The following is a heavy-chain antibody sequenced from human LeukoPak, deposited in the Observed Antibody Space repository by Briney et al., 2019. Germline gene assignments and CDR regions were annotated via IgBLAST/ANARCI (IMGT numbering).Heavy chain of an antibody. J-gene: IGHJ6*02. CDR3: ARGHETVAATGYYYYYGMDV. CDR1: GFTFSSYG. Sequence: PGGSLRLSCAASGFTFSSYGMHWVRQAPGKGLEWVAVIWYDGSNKYYADSVKGRFTISRDNSKNTLYLQMNSLRAEDTAVYYCARGHETVAATGYYYYYGMDVWGQGTTVTVSS. D-gene: IGHD2-15*01. CDR2: IWYDGSNK. V-gene: IGHV3-33*01.